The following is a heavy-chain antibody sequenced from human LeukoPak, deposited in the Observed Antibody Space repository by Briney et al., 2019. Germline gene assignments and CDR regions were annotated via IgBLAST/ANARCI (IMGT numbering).Heavy chain of an antibody. Sequence: XKASGXTFTSYAMHWVRQAPGQRLEWMGWINAGNGNTKYSQRFQGRVTITRDTSASTAYMELSSLRSEDTAVYYCARSNSGWDAFDVWGQGTMVTVSS. J-gene: IGHJ3*01. CDR3: ARSNSGWDAFDV. V-gene: IGHV1-3*01. D-gene: IGHD6-19*01. CDR1: GXTFTSYA. CDR2: INAGNGNT.